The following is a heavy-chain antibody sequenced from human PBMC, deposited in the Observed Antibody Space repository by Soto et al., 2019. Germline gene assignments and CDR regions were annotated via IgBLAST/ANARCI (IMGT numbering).Heavy chain of an antibody. D-gene: IGHD6-13*01. J-gene: IGHJ6*03. V-gene: IGHV1-3*01. CDR1: GYTFTSYA. Sequence: ASVKVSCKASGYTFTSYAMHWVRQAPVQGLEWMGWINAGNGNTKYSQKFQGRVTITRATSASTAYMELSSLRSEDTAVYYCARSSGAAAVYYYYMDVWGKGTTVTVS. CDR3: ARSSGAAAVYYYYMDV. CDR2: INAGNGNT.